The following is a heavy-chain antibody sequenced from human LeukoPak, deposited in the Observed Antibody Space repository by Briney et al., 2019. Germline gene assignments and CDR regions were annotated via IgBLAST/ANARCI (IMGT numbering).Heavy chain of an antibody. Sequence: SETLSLTCTVSGGSISSYYWSWIRQPPGKGLEWIGYIYYSGSTNYNPSLKSRVTISVDTSKNQFSLKLSSVTAADTAVYYCARDQLGGYYYDYWGQGTVVTVSS. CDR1: GGSISSYY. CDR3: ARDQLGGYYYDY. CDR2: IYYSGST. D-gene: IGHD3-22*01. J-gene: IGHJ4*02. V-gene: IGHV4-59*01.